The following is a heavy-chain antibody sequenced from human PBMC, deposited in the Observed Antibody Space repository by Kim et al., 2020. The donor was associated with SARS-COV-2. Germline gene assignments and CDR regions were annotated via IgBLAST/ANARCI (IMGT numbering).Heavy chain of an antibody. CDR3: ARGQSTWNP. D-gene: IGHD1-1*01. J-gene: IGHJ5*02. Sequence: SETLSLTCTVSGGSIGTSYFSWMRQPPGKGLEWIGYINYSGNTNYKSSLRGRVTISLDTSKNQFSLKLTSVTTADTAIYYCARGQSTWNPWGQGNLVTVS. CDR2: INYSGNT. CDR1: GGSIGTSY. V-gene: IGHV4-59*12.